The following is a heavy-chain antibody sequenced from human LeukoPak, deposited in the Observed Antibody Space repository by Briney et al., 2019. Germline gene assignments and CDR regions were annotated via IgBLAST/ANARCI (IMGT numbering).Heavy chain of an antibody. J-gene: IGHJ4*02. CDR1: GFTFSSYW. D-gene: IGHD2-21*02. Sequence: PGGSLRLSCAASGFTFSSYWMHWVRQAPGKGLEWVSSIGSSSHFRYYADSLKGRVTISRDNAKNSLYLQVSSLRVEDTAMYYCARSCDGDCYSDYWGQGTLVTVSS. V-gene: IGHV3-21*01. CDR2: IGSSSHFR. CDR3: ARSCDGDCYSDY.